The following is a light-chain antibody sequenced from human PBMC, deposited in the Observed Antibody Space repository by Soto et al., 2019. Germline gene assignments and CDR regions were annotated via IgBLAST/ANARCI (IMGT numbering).Light chain of an antibody. Sequence: QSVLAQPASVSGSPGQSITISCTGTSSDVGGYNYVSWYQQHPGKAPKPMIYEVSNRPSGVSNRFSGSKPGNTASLTISGLQAEDEADYYCSSYTGSSTLYVFGTGTKVTVL. CDR2: EVS. J-gene: IGLJ1*01. V-gene: IGLV2-14*01. CDR1: SSDVGGYNY. CDR3: SSYTGSSTLYV.